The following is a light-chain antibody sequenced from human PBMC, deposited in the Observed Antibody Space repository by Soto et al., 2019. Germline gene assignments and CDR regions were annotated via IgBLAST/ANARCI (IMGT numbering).Light chain of an antibody. J-gene: IGKJ2*02. CDR2: GAS. CDR3: QQRGKWPST. CDR1: QSVGSTY. Sequence: EVVLTQSPGTLSLSPGERATLSCRASQSVGSTYLAWYQHKPGQAPRLLIYGASSRATGIPDRFTGSGSGTDFTLTITSLEPEDFAVYFCQQRGKWPSTFGPGTKVEMK. V-gene: IGKV3D-20*02.